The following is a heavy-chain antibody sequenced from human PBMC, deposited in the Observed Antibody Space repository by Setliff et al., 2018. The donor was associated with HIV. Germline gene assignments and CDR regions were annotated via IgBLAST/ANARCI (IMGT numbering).Heavy chain of an antibody. V-gene: IGHV1-46*01. Sequence: ASVKVSCKASGYTFTSYYIHWVRQAPGQGLEWMGRINPSGGSTSYSQKFQGRITVTGDSSASTAYMELSTMTSEDTAIYYCAKEAFTSGWSHYDNWGHGTLVTVSS. D-gene: IGHD2-2*01. CDR2: INPSGGST. J-gene: IGHJ4*01. CDR1: GYTFTSYY. CDR3: AKEAFTSGWSHYDN.